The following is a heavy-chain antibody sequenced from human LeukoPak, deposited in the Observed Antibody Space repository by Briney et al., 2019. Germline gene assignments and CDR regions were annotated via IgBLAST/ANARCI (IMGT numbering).Heavy chain of an antibody. CDR2: ISPNNGET. V-gene: IGHV1-18*01. CDR3: VRDDRAGWGY. Sequence: ASVKVSCKASGYTFTTYDITWVRQAPGQGLEWMGWISPNNGETDYAQKLRGRVTMTTDTSTSTAYMELRSLRSDDTAVYYCVRDDRAGWGYWGQGTVVTVSS. CDR1: GYTFTTYD. D-gene: IGHD3-22*01. J-gene: IGHJ4*02.